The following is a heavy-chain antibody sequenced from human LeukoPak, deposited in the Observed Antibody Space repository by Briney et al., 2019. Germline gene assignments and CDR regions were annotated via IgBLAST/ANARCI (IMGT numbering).Heavy chain of an antibody. CDR3: ARGRGRLNVNRGVYNYHYYMEF. V-gene: IGHV1-69*06. J-gene: IGHJ6*03. CDR1: GYTFTSYG. D-gene: IGHD3-10*01. CDR2: VIPIFGRA. Sequence: ASVKVSCKASGYTFTSYGISWVRQAPGQGLEWMGGVIPIFGRAYYAQNFQGRVTITADKSTSTAYMELSSLASEDTAIYYCARGRGRLNVNRGVYNYHYYMEFWGTGTTVIVS.